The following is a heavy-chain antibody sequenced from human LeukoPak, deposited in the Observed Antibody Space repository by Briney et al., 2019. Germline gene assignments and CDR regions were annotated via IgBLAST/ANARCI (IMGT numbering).Heavy chain of an antibody. CDR1: GFTFSTYW. D-gene: IGHD2-2*01. V-gene: IGHV3-74*01. J-gene: IGHJ5*02. CDR2: LNSDGSIT. CDR3: AKTYDNQLLWGGWFDP. Sequence: GGSLRLSCAASGFTFSTYWMHWVRQAPGKGLVWVSGLNSDGSITGYVDSVKGRFTISRDNAKNSLYLQMNSLRAEDTALYYCAKTYDNQLLWGGWFDPWGQGTLVTVSS.